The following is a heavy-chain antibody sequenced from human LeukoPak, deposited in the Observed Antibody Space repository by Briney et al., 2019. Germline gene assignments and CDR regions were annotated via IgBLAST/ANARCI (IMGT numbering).Heavy chain of an antibody. Sequence: PSETLSLTCTVSGGSISSGGYYWSWIRQHPGKGLEWIGYIYYSGSTYYNPSLKSRVTISVDTSKNQFSLKLSSVTAADTAVYYCARLVGATTEYYFDYWGQGTLVTVSS. J-gene: IGHJ4*02. V-gene: IGHV4-31*03. CDR2: IYYSGST. D-gene: IGHD1-26*01. CDR3: ARLVGATTEYYFDY. CDR1: GGSISSGGYY.